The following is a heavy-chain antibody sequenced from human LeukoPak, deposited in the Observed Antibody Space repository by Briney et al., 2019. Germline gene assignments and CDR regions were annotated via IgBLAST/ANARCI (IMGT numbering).Heavy chain of an antibody. CDR2: IHPSDSYV. CDR1: GYTFANFY. CDR3: ARHKEGYCTGGDCYSDFFDYGLDV. J-gene: IGHJ6*02. Sequence: GESLRISCQTSGYTFANFYVTWVRHMPGKGLEWMGRIHPSDSYVNYNPSIQGHVTISSGTSINTVYLHWRSLKASDTATYFCARHKEGYCTGGDCYSDFFDYGLDVWGQGTTVAVSS. V-gene: IGHV5-10-1*01. D-gene: IGHD2-15*01.